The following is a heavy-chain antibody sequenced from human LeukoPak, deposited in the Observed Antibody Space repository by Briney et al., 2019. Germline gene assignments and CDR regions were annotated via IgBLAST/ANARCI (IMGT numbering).Heavy chain of an antibody. CDR3: AKVRQQLLQGLAAFDI. CDR2: IGGSVVSA. Sequence: PGGSLRPSCAASVFTFSTDAMSWGRGAPGNGLGGFSAIGGSVVSAYYGASVKGRFTISRDNSKNTLYLQMDSLRAEDTAVYYCAKVRQQLLQGLAAFDIWGQGTMVTVSS. D-gene: IGHD6-13*01. V-gene: IGHV3-23*01. CDR1: VFTFSTDA. J-gene: IGHJ3*02.